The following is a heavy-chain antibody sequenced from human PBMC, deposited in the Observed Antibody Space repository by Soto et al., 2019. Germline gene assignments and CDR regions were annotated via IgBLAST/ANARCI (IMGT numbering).Heavy chain of an antibody. CDR3: ARPITTVGYYYGMDV. Sequence: GGSLRLSCAASGFTFSSYAMHWVRQAPGKGLEWVAVISYDGSNKCYADSVKGRFTISRDNSKNTLYLQMSSLRAEDTAVYYCARPITTVGYYYGMDVWGQGTTVTVSS. V-gene: IGHV3-30-3*01. CDR1: GFTFSSYA. D-gene: IGHD4-17*01. J-gene: IGHJ6*02. CDR2: ISYDGSNK.